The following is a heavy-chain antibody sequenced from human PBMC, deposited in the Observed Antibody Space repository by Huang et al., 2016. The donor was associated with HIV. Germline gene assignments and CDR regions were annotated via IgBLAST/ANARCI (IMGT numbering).Heavy chain of an antibody. J-gene: IGHJ3*02. CDR2: MSPNSGNT. Sequence: SVRVSCKASGYTFTSYDINGVRQATGQGLGWMGWMSPNSGNTGYAQNFQGRVTITRDTSISTAYMELSSLRSEDTAVYYCARRYCSGGSCYRDIWGQGTMVTVSS. D-gene: IGHD2-15*01. CDR1: GYTFTSYD. CDR3: ARRYCSGGSCYRDI. V-gene: IGHV1-8*01.